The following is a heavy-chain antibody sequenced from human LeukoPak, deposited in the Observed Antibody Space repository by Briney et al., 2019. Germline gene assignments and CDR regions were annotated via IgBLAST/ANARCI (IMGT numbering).Heavy chain of an antibody. D-gene: IGHD5-12*01. CDR3: AKLFQYSAWYFQY. Sequence: QPGGSLRVSCAASGFTFSNYAMDWVRQAPGKGLEWVALISYDGSNKDYADSVKGRFTISRDNSKNTLNLQMSSLRAEDTAVYYCAKLFQYSAWYFQYWGQGTLVSVSS. CDR2: ISYDGSNK. J-gene: IGHJ4*02. CDR1: GFTFSNYA. V-gene: IGHV3-30*04.